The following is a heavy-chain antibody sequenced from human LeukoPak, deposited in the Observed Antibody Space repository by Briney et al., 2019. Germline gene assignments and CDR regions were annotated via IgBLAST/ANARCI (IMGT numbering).Heavy chain of an antibody. CDR2: INAGNGNT. V-gene: IGHV1-3*01. J-gene: IGHJ3*02. CDR1: GYTFTSYA. D-gene: IGHD4-17*01. CDR3: AREPNHLYDYGDYESAFDI. Sequence: ASVKVSCKASGYTFTSYAMHWVRQAPGQRLEWMGWINAGNGNTKYSQKFQGRVTITRDTSASTAYMELSSLRSENTAVYYCAREPNHLYDYGDYESAFDIWGQGTMVTVSS.